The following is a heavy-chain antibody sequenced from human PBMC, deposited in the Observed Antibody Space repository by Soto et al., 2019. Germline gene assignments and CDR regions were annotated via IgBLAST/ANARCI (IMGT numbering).Heavy chain of an antibody. V-gene: IGHV4-4*07. CDR3: VRDGTKTLRDWFDP. CDR2: IYATGTT. Sequence: PETLSLTCTVSGASISGFYWSWIRKSAGKGLEWIGRIYATGTTDYNPSLKSRVMMSVDTSKKQFSLKLRSVTAADTAVYYCVRDGTKTLRDWFDPWGQGISVTVSS. D-gene: IGHD1-1*01. CDR1: GASISGFY. J-gene: IGHJ5*02.